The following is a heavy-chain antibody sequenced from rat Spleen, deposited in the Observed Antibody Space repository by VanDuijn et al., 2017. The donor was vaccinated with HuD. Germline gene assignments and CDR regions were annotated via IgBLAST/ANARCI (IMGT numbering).Heavy chain of an antibody. J-gene: IGHJ2*01. CDR3: AVSGYGY. D-gene: IGHD4-3*01. Sequence: EVQLVESGGGLVQPGGSLKLSCVASGFTFSSYWMYWVRRAPGMGLEWVSSINPDGGHTSYPDSVRGRFTISRDNAENTVYLQMNSLRSEDTATYYCAVSGYGYWGQGVMVTVSS. CDR1: GFTFSSYW. V-gene: IGHV5-58*01. CDR2: INPDGGHT.